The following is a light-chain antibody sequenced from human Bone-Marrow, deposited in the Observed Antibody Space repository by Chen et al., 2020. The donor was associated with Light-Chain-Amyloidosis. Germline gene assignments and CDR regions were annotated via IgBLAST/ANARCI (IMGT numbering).Light chain of an antibody. Sequence: SYVLTQPSSVSVAPGQTATIACGGHNIGSTSVHWYQQTPGQAPLLVVYDDSVRPSGSPERWSGSNSGNTATLTISRVEAGDEADYYGQVWDRSRDRPVFGGGTKLTVL. V-gene: IGLV3-21*02. J-gene: IGLJ3*02. CDR1: NIGSTS. CDR3: QVWDRSRDRPV. CDR2: DDS.